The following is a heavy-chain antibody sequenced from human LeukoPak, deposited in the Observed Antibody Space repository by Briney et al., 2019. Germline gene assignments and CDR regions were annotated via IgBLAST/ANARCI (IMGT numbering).Heavy chain of an antibody. Sequence: ASVKVSCTASGYTFTSYYMHWVRQAPGQGIEWMGIINPSGGSTSYAQKFQGRVTMTRDTSTSTVYMELSSLRSEDTAVYYCAREDCSGGSCYGYWGQGTLVTVSS. CDR1: GYTFTSYY. V-gene: IGHV1-46*01. CDR2: INPSGGST. CDR3: AREDCSGGSCYGY. J-gene: IGHJ4*02. D-gene: IGHD2-15*01.